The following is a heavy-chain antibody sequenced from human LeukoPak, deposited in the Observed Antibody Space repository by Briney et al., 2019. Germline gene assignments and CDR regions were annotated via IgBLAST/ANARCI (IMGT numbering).Heavy chain of an antibody. D-gene: IGHD4-17*01. J-gene: IGHJ4*02. V-gene: IGHV3-48*03. CDR2: ISSSGRTI. CDR1: GFTFSSYE. CDR3: ARDYGEGGYYFDY. Sequence: GGSLRLSCAASGFTFSSYEMNWVRQAPGKGLEWVSYISSSGRTIHYADSVKGRFSISRDNAKNSLYLQMNSLRAEDTAVYYCARDYGEGGYYFDYWGQGTLVTVSS.